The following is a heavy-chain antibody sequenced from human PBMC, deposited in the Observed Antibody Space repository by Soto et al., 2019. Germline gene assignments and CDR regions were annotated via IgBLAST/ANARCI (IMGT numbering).Heavy chain of an antibody. CDR2: IITSGSYI. J-gene: IGHJ6*03. CDR1: GFTFGTYS. D-gene: IGHD4-17*01. Sequence: EVQLVESGGGLVKPGGPLRLSCAASGFTFGTYSMNWARQAPGKGLECVSSIITSGSYIYYADSVKGRFTSSRDSAKNSLYLQMNSLRAEDTAVYFCATNYGYYMDVWGKGTTVTVSS. V-gene: IGHV3-21*01. CDR3: ATNYGYYMDV.